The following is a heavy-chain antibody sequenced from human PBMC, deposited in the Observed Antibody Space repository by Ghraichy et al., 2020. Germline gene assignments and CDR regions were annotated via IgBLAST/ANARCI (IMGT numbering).Heavy chain of an antibody. J-gene: IGHJ6*03. CDR2: ISSSSSTR. CDR1: GFTFSGHS. D-gene: IGHD3-3*01. V-gene: IGHV3-48*02. Sequence: GVLRLSCAASGFTFSGHSMNWVRQAPGKGLEWVSYISSSSSTRYYADSVKGRFTISRDNANNSLYLQMNSLRDEDTAVYYCARGPSETYDFWTGYLDFYYMDEWGKGSTVTVYS. CDR3: ARGPSETYDFWTGYLDFYYMDE.